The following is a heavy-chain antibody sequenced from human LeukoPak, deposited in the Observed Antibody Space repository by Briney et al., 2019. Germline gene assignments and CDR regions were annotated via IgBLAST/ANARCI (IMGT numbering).Heavy chain of an antibody. J-gene: IGHJ5*02. CDR3: ARCETVLLWFGELSDPRWFDP. V-gene: IGHV1-18*01. CDR1: GYTFTSYG. Sequence: ASVKVSCKASGYTFTSYGISWVRQAPGQGLEWMGWISAYNGNTNYAQKLQGRVTMTTDTSTSTAYMELRSLRSDDTAVYYCARCETVLLWFGELSDPRWFDPWGQGTLVTVSS. D-gene: IGHD3-10*01. CDR2: ISAYNGNT.